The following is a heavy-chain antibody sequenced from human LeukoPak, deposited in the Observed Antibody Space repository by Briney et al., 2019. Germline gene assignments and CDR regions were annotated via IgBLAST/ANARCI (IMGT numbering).Heavy chain of an antibody. CDR1: GFTLSSYA. CDR2: ISGSGGST. D-gene: IGHD6-19*01. Sequence: GGSLRLSCAASGFTLSSYAMSWVRQAPGKGLEWVSAISGSGGSTYYADSVKGRFTISRDNSKNTLYLQMNSLRAEDTAVYYCAKYYSSGSKYYFDYWGQGTLVTVSS. V-gene: IGHV3-23*01. CDR3: AKYYSSGSKYYFDY. J-gene: IGHJ4*02.